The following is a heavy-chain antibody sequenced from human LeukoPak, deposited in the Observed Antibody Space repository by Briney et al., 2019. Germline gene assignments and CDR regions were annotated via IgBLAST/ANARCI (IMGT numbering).Heavy chain of an antibody. CDR3: ARDRRRDRLHAFDI. Sequence: PSETLSLTCTVSGGTISRHYWSWVRQPPGKGLEWIAYIDYSGSNNYNTSLKSRLTISLYASNYHFSLKLTSVTAAYTALYYCARDRRRDRLHAFDIWGQGTMVTVSS. J-gene: IGHJ3*02. CDR2: IDYSGSN. CDR1: GGTISRHY. V-gene: IGHV4-59*11. D-gene: IGHD1-26*01.